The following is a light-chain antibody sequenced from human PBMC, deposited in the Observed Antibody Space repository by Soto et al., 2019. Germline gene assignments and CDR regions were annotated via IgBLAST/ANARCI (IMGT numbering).Light chain of an antibody. Sequence: DIQLTQSPSFLSASVGDRVTITCRASQGINTFLAWYQQKPGEAPKVLIYDASRLHSGVPSRFSGSGSGTEFTLTINSLQPEDFATYFCQQLSTYSSFGGGTKVDIK. CDR1: QGINTF. J-gene: IGKJ4*01. CDR2: DAS. V-gene: IGKV1-9*01. CDR3: QQLSTYSS.